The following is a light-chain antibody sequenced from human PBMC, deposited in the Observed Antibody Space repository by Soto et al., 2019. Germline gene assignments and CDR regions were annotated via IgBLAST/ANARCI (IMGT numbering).Light chain of an antibody. CDR2: EVG. CDR3: ISHANSDTYV. J-gene: IGLJ1*01. V-gene: IGLV2-8*02. CDR1: SRYVGSYDY. Sequence: PVRTHVASASSAPGQAVTIFCNESSRYVGSYDYVSWYQQHPGKAPKLMIYEVGKRPSGVPDRFSGSKSGNAASLTVSGLQAEDETDYYCISHANSDTYVFGTGTKVTVL.